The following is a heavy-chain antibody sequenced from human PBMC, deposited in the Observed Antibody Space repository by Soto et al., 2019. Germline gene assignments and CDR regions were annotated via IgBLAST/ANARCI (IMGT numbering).Heavy chain of an antibody. Sequence: ASVEVSCKASGYTFTSYGISWVRQAPGQGLDWMGIINPSGGNTSYAQKFQGRVTMTRDTSTSTVYMELSSLRSEDTAVYYCARDRVYCSGGSCYPGDFQHWGQGTLVTVSS. CDR2: INPSGGNT. CDR3: ARDRVYCSGGSCYPGDFQH. CDR1: GYTFTSYG. D-gene: IGHD2-15*01. J-gene: IGHJ1*01. V-gene: IGHV1-46*01.